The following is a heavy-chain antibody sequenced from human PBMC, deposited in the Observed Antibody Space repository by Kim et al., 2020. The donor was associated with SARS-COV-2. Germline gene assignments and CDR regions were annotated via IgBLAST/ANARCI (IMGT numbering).Heavy chain of an antibody. CDR2: T. CDR3: AKPYSGYDYDY. D-gene: IGHD5-12*01. V-gene: IGHV3-23*01. Sequence: TYYAEPVKGRLTISRDNSKTTLYLQMNSLRAEDTAVYYCAKPYSGYDYDYWGQGTLVTVSS. J-gene: IGHJ4*02.